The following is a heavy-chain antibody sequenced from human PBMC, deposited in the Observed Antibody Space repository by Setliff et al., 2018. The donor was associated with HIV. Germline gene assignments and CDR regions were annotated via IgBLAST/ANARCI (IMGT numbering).Heavy chain of an antibody. V-gene: IGHV4-59*01. J-gene: IGHJ4*02. Sequence: SETLSLTCSVSGGSFSGYYWSWIRQPPGKGLEWIGYIYYSGSTNYNPSLKGRVTLSVDTSKNQLSLKLSSVTAADTAVYYCARGRSRYYYDGSGYYVDYWGQGTLVTVSS. CDR2: IYYSGST. CDR1: GGSFSGYY. CDR3: ARGRSRYYYDGSGYYVDY. D-gene: IGHD3-22*01.